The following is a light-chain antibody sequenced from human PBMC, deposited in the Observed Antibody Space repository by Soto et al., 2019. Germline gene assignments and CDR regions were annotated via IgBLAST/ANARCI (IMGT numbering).Light chain of an antibody. CDR1: SSDVGGYNY. V-gene: IGLV2-8*01. Sequence: QSVLTQPPSASGSPGQSVTISCTGTSSDVGGYNYVSWYQQYPGRAPKLMIYEVTKRPSGVPDRFSGSKSGNTASLTVSGLLAEDEADYYCSSYAASNNFYFVFGGGTKVTVL. CDR2: EVT. CDR3: SSYAASNNFYFV. J-gene: IGLJ3*02.